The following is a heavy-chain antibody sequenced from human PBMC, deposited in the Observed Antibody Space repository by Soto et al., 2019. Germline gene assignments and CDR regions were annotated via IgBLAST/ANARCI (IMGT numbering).Heavy chain of an antibody. V-gene: IGHV1-18*01. Sequence: QVQLLQSGAEVKRPGASIRVSCKASGYTFTSFSITWVRQAPGPGLEWMGWISAYSADAKSTQKFQDRLTMTTDTATNTAYMVLRRLRSDDTSVYYFARGSGFDYWFFLDFWGQGTRVTVS. D-gene: IGHD5-12*01. CDR1: GYTFTSFS. J-gene: IGHJ4*02. CDR3: ARGSGFDYWFFLDF. CDR2: ISAYSADA.